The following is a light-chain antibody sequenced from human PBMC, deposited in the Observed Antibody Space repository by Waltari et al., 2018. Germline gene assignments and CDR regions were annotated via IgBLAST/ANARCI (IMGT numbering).Light chain of an antibody. V-gene: IGLV4-69*01. J-gene: IGLJ3*02. CDR1: SGHSSYA. CDR3: RTWDAGMV. CDR2: LDSDGSH. Sequence: QLVLTQSPSASASLGASVKLTCALSSGHSSYAIACHQQQPEKAPRYLMKLDSDGSHIKGDGFPDRFAGSRSGAERYLAISSLQAEDDADYYCRTWDAGMVFGGGTKLTVL.